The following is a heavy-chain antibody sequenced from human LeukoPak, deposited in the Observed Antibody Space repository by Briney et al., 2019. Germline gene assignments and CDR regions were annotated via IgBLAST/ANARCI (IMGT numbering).Heavy chain of an antibody. D-gene: IGHD2-15*01. V-gene: IGHV4-34*01. CDR3: ARGRRSGGGWKVPFDP. Sequence: PSETLSLTCAVYGGSFSGYYWSWIRQPPGKGLEWIGEINHSGSTNYNPSLKSRVTISVDTSKNQFSLKLSSVTAADTAVYYCARGRRSGGGWKVPFDPWGQGTLVTVSS. J-gene: IGHJ5*02. CDR2: INHSGST. CDR1: GGSFSGYY.